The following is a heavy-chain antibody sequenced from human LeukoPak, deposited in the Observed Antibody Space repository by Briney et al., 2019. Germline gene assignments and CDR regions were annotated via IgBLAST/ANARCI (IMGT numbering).Heavy chain of an antibody. CDR3: ARVRRRDYFDY. CDR2: ISYDGSNK. CDR1: GFTFSIYA. J-gene: IGHJ4*02. Sequence: GGSLRLSCTASGFTFSIYAMHWVRQAPGKGLEWVAVISYDGSNKYYADSVKGRFTISRDNSKNTLYLQMNSLRAEDTAVYYCARVRRRDYFDYWGQGTLVTVSS. V-gene: IGHV3-30-3*01.